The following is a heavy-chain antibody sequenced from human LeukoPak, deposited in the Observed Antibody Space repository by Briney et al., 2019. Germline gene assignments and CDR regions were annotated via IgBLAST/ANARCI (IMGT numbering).Heavy chain of an antibody. Sequence: ASVKVSCKVSGYTLTELSMHWVRQAPGKGLEWMGGFDPEDGETIYAQKFQSRVTMTEDTSTDTAYMELSSLRSEDTAVYYCATVLPLYGSGANWFDPWGQGTLVTVSS. V-gene: IGHV1-24*01. D-gene: IGHD3-10*01. CDR2: FDPEDGET. CDR3: ATVLPLYGSGANWFDP. J-gene: IGHJ5*02. CDR1: GYTLTELS.